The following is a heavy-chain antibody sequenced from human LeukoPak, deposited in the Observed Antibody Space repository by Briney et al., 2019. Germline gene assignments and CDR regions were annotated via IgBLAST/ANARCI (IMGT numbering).Heavy chain of an antibody. V-gene: IGHV3-23*01. CDR1: GFTFSTYA. D-gene: IGHD3-22*01. CDR3: VKDRPNYYGSEGHYYRQNGDS. J-gene: IGHJ5*01. CDR2: ISGRGELT. Sequence: PGGSLGLSCRASGFTFSTYAMSWVRQPPGKGLEWVASISGRGELTYYTDSVRGRFTISRDNSRSTLYLQMNFLRTDDTAVYYCVKDRPNYYGSEGHYYRQNGDSWGQGTLVTVSS.